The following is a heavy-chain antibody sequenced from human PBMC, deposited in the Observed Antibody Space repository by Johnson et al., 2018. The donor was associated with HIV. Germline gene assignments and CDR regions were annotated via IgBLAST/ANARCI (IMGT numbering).Heavy chain of an antibody. V-gene: IGHV3-30*02. CDR1: GFTFSSYG. D-gene: IGHD3-22*01. CDR3: ASLSYYYDSSGYSNDAFDI. CDR2: IRYDGSNK. J-gene: IGHJ3*02. Sequence: QVQLVESGGGVVQPGGSLILSCAASGFTFSSYGMHWVRQAPGKGLEWVAFIRYDGSNKYYADSVKGRFTISRDNSKNTLFLQMNSLRAEDTAVYYCASLSYYYDSSGYSNDAFDIWGQGTMVTVSS.